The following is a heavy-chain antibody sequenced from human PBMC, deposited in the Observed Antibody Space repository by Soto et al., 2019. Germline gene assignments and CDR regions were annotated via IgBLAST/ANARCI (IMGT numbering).Heavy chain of an antibody. D-gene: IGHD3-10*01. V-gene: IGHV4-34*01. CDR2: IHHSGST. CDR1: GGSFPAYY. J-gene: IGHJ5*02. Sequence: PSETLSLTCAVSGGSFPAYYWSWIRQSPDMRLEWIGEIHHSGSTTYNPSVESRETISVDTSKRQFSLKLTSVTAADTGVYYCVRGRRGDPWGQGTLVTVSS. CDR3: VRGRRGDP.